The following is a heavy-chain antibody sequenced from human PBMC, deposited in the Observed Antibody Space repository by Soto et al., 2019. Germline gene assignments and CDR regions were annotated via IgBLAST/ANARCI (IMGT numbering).Heavy chain of an antibody. CDR1: GYTFTNYG. Sequence: ASVKVSCKASGYTFTNYGISWVRQAPGQGLEWMGGFDPEDGETIYAQKFQGRVTMTEDTSTDTAYMELSSLRSEDTAVYYCATGLHDYAYDYWGQGTLVTVSS. CDR2: FDPEDGET. J-gene: IGHJ4*02. D-gene: IGHD4-17*01. V-gene: IGHV1-24*01. CDR3: ATGLHDYAYDY.